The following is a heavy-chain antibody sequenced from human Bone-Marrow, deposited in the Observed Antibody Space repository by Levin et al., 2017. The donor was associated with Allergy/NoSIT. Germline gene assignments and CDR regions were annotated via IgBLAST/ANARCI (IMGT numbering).Heavy chain of an antibody. J-gene: IGHJ4*02. V-gene: IGHV3-66*01. CDR1: GFTVSSNY. D-gene: IGHD6-13*01. CDR3: AADHGSSWCLH. CDR2: IYSGGST. Sequence: GGSLRLSCAASGFTVSSNYMSWVRQAPGKGLEWVSGIYSGGSTNYADSMKGRFTISRDNSKNTLYLQMTSLRVEDTAVYYCAADHGSSWCLHWGQGTLVTVSS.